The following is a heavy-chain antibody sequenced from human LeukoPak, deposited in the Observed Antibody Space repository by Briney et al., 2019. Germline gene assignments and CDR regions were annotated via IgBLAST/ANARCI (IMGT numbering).Heavy chain of an antibody. CDR3: ASTHSSGWYDDWFDP. CDR2: IIPIFGTA. V-gene: IGHV1-69*05. D-gene: IGHD6-19*01. J-gene: IGHJ5*02. CDR1: GGTFSSYA. Sequence: SVKVSCKASGGTFSSYAISWVRQAPGQGLEWMGRIIPIFGTANYAQKFQGRVTITTDESTSTAYMELSSLRSEDTAVYYCASTHSSGWYDDWFDPWGQGTLVTVFS.